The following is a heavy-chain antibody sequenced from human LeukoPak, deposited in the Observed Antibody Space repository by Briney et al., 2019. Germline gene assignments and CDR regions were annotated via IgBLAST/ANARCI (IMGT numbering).Heavy chain of an antibody. CDR2: LSSGYNT. D-gene: IGHD2-2*01. Sequence: PGGSLRLSCAASGFTFSSYAMSWVRQAPGKGLEWVSGLSSGYNTYYADSVKGRFTISRDNSKNTLYLQMNSLRAEDTAVYYCAKAMRDRYCSSTSCPTAFDIWGQGTMVTVSS. CDR1: GFTFSSYA. J-gene: IGHJ3*02. CDR3: AKAMRDRYCSSTSCPTAFDI. V-gene: IGHV3-23*01.